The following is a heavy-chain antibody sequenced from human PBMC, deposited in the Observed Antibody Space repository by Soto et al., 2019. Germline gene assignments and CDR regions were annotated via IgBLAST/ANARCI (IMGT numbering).Heavy chain of an antibody. V-gene: IGHV1-2*02. CDR2: INPNSSGT. Sequence: ASVKVSCKASGYSLRTNYIHWVRQAPGRGLEWMGWINPNSSGTVYAQNFQGRVLMTRDTSLTTAYMQLNRLTSDDTAVYYCARGGVYGGDHYYTGMDVWGQGTTVTVSS. D-gene: IGHD3-3*01. CDR3: ARGGVYGGDHYYTGMDV. J-gene: IGHJ6*02. CDR1: GYSLRTNY.